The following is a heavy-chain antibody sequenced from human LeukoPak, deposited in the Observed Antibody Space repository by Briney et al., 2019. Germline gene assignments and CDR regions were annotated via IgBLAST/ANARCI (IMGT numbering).Heavy chain of an antibody. J-gene: IGHJ4*02. CDR2: MNQDGSEK. CDR3: ARVITGRAEDYFDN. CDR1: GFTFSSSW. D-gene: IGHD2-8*02. Sequence: GGSLRLSCAASGFTFSSSWMTWVRQAPGKGLEWVANMNQDGSEKYYVDSVRGRFTISRDHAKHSLYLQMNSLRAEDTAVYFCARVITGRAEDYFDNWGQGTLVTVSS. V-gene: IGHV3-7*01.